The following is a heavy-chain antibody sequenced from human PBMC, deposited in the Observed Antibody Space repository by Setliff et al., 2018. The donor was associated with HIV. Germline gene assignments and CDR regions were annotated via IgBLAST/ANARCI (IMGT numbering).Heavy chain of an antibody. CDR1: GDSFSNYG. CDR3: ATVYYYESRDIFYRIEYFHH. D-gene: IGHD3-22*01. V-gene: IGHV1-69*06. CDR2: IVPLIDTA. Sequence: GASVKVSCKAFGDSFSNYGFGWVRQAPGQGLEWLGGIVPLIDTASNAQKFQGRVTITADKSTSTVYMDLSSLTSEDTAVYYCATVYYYESRDIFYRIEYFHHWGQGTLVTVSS. J-gene: IGHJ1*01.